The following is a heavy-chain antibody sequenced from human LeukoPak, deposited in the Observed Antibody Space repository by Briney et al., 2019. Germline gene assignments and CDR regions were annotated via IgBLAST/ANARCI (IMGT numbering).Heavy chain of an antibody. CDR2: INSSNSTI. J-gene: IGHJ4*02. CDR1: GFTFSTYS. Sequence: GRSLRLSCAASGFTFSTYSMNWVRQAPEKGLEWLSYINSSNSTIYYADSVKGRFTISRDNAENSLYLQMNSLRAEDTAVYYCARDSPPDYWGQGTLVTVSS. CDR3: ARDSPPDY. V-gene: IGHV3-48*01.